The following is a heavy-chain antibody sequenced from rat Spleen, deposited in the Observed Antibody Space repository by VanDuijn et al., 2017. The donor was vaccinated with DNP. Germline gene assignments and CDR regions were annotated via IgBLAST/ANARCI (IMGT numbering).Heavy chain of an antibody. CDR2: ITSSGGGT. CDR1: GCTFNYYW. CDR3: TRDPNFGGYSERFDY. V-gene: IGHV5-31*01. J-gene: IGHJ2*01. Sequence: EVQLVESGGDLVQPGRSLKLSCVASGCTFNYYWMTWVRHAQGRGLEWLASITSSGGGTFYPDSVRGRFTISRDHARSTLYLQMNSLRSEDTATYYCTRDPNFGGYSERFDYWGQGVMVTVSS. D-gene: IGHD1-11*01.